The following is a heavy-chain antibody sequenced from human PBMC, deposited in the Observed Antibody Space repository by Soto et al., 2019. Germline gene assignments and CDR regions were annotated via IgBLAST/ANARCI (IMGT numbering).Heavy chain of an antibody. CDR3: ARASWILLWLIPDYYYFMDV. Sequence: ASVKVSCKASGYTFTSYGISWVRQAPGQGLEWMGWISAYNGNTNYAQKLQGRVTMTTDTSTSTAYMELRSLRSDDTAVYYCARASWILLWLIPDYYYFMDVWGKGTTVTVSS. CDR1: GYTFTSYG. J-gene: IGHJ6*03. V-gene: IGHV1-18*01. CDR2: ISAYNGNT. D-gene: IGHD5-18*01.